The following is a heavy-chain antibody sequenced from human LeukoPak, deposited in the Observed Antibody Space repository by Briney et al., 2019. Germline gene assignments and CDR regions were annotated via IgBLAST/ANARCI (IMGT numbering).Heavy chain of an antibody. V-gene: IGHV4-34*01. CDR1: GGSFSGYY. CDR2: INHSGST. J-gene: IGHJ5*02. CDR3: ARRKKLVRTKHALDP. Sequence: KPSGTLFLPGPVFGGSFSGYYWSWTGPPPGKGLDWIGEINHSGSTNDHPSLRSRVTISVDTSKNQFSLKLSSVTAADTAVYYCARRKKLVRTKHALDPWGQGTLVTVSS. D-gene: IGHD6-6*01.